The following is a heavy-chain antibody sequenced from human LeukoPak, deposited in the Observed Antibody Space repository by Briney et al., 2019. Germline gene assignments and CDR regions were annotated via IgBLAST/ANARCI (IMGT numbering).Heavy chain of an antibody. Sequence: GGSLRLSCAASGFTFSSYAMSWVRQAPGKGPEWVSTIDGSGVSTYYADSVKGRFTISRDNSKNTLYLQMNSLRAEDTAVYYCAKDRLSSSWYFGFDYWGQGTLVTVSS. D-gene: IGHD6-13*01. V-gene: IGHV3-23*01. CDR1: GFTFSSYA. CDR2: IDGSGVST. J-gene: IGHJ4*02. CDR3: AKDRLSSSWYFGFDY.